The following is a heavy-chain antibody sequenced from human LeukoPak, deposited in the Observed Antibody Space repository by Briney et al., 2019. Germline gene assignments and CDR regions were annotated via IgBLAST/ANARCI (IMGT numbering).Heavy chain of an antibody. V-gene: IGHV1-46*01. CDR2: INPSGGST. D-gene: IGHD2-2*02. J-gene: IGHJ6*02. CDR3: ARALHQLLYLNFRYYGMDV. CDR1: GYTFTSYY. Sequence: ASVKVSCKASGYTFTSYYMHWVRQAPGQGLEWMGIINPSGGSTSYAQKFQGRVTMTRDTSTSTVYMELSSLRSEDTAVYYCARALHQLLYLNFRYYGMDVWGQGTTVTVSS.